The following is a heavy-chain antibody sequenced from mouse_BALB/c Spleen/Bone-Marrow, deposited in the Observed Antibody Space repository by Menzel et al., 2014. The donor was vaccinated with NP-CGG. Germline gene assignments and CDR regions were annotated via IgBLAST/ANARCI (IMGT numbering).Heavy chain of an antibody. CDR3: ASYVYGYYFDY. Sequence: EVQLQQSGAELVKPGASVKLSCTASGFNIKDPYMHWVKQRPEQGLEWIGRIDPANGNTKYDPKFQGKATITADTSSNTAYLQLSSLTSEDTAVYYCASYVYGYYFDYWGQGTTLTVSS. V-gene: IGHV14-3*02. CDR1: GFNIKDPY. D-gene: IGHD2-2*01. CDR2: IDPANGNT. J-gene: IGHJ2*01.